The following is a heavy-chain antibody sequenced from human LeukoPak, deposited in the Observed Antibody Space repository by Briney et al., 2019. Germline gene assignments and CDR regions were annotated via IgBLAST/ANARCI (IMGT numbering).Heavy chain of an antibody. D-gene: IGHD3-22*01. CDR2: IVVGSGNT. V-gene: IGHV1-58*02. J-gene: IGHJ4*02. CDR3: AARLPYYDSSGYGQTFDY. CDR1: GFTFTSSA. Sequence: SVKVSCKASGFTFTSSAMQWVRQARGQRLEWIGWIVVGSGNTNYAQKFQERVTITRDMSTSTAYMELSSLRSEDTAVYYCAARLPYYDSSGYGQTFDYWGQGTLVTASS.